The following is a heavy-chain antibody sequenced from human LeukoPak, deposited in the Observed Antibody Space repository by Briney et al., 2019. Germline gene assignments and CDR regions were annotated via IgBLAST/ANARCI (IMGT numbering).Heavy chain of an antibody. Sequence: NPSETLSLTCAVYGGSFSDYFWGWIRQPPGKGLEWIGEINHSGSTNYNPSLKSRVTISVDTSKNQFSLKLSSVTAADTAVYYCAREGDIVVVPAARRYFDYWGQGTLVTVSS. CDR2: INHSGST. J-gene: IGHJ4*02. D-gene: IGHD2-2*01. V-gene: IGHV4-34*01. CDR1: GGSFSDYF. CDR3: AREGDIVVVPAARRYFDY.